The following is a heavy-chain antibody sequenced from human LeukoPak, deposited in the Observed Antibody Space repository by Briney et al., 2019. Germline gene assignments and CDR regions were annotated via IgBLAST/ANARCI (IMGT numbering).Heavy chain of an antibody. J-gene: IGHJ4*02. CDR2: IYYSGST. CDR3: ARPPDCSSTSCYKYFDY. CDR1: GGSISSSSYY. Sequence: PSETLSLTCTVSGGSISSSSYYWGWIRQPPGKGLEWIGSIYYSGSTYYNPSLKSRVTISVDTSKNQFSLKLSSVTAADTAVYYCARPPDCSSTSCYKYFDYWGQGTLVTVSS. D-gene: IGHD2-2*02. V-gene: IGHV4-39*01.